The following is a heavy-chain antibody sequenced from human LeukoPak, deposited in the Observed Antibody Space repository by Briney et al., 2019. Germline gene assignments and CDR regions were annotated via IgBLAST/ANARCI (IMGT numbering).Heavy chain of an antibody. CDR3: AADLNYYDSSGSGDY. CDR1: GGSISSYY. D-gene: IGHD3-22*01. Sequence: PSETLSLTCTVSGGSISSYYWSWIRQPPGKGLEWIGYICYSGSTNYNPSLKSRVTISVDTSKNQFSLKLSFVTAADTAVYYCAADLNYYDSSGSGDYWGQGTLVTVSS. J-gene: IGHJ4*02. V-gene: IGHV4-59*01. CDR2: ICYSGST.